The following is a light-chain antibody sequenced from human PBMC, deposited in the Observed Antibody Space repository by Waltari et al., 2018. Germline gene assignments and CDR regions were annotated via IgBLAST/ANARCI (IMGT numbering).Light chain of an antibody. J-gene: IGLJ1*01. CDR3: SSYTTSRAPGV. CDR1: DSDVGAYDF. V-gene: IGLV2-14*01. CDR2: EVS. Sequence: QSALTQPASVSGSPGQSITISCSGTDSDVGAYDFVSWYQQHPGKAPHLIIYEVSNRPSGISNRFSASKSGHTASLTISGLQAEDEADYYCSSYTTSRAPGVFVTGTRVTVL.